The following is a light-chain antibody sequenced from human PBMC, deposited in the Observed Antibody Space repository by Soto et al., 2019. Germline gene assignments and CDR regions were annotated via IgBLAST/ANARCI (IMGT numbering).Light chain of an antibody. CDR2: SNN. J-gene: IGLJ3*02. Sequence: QSVLTQPPSVSGAPGQRVTISCTGSRSNIGADYDVQWYQQLPGTAPKLLIYSNNQRPSGVPDRFSGSKSGTSASLAISGLQSEDEADYYCAAWDDSLNGWVFGGGTQLTVL. CDR1: RSNIGADYD. V-gene: IGLV1-40*01. CDR3: AAWDDSLNGWV.